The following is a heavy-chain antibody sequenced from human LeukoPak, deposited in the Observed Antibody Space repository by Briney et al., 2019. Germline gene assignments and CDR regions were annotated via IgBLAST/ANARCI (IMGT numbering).Heavy chain of an antibody. CDR3: ARVRYQGFDP. V-gene: IGHV4-4*07. J-gene: IGHJ5*02. CDR2: IYTRGST. CDR1: GGSISRYY. D-gene: IGHD2-2*01. Sequence: SETLSLTCAVSGGSISRYYWSWIRQPAGRGLEWIGHIYTRGSTNYNPSLQSQVTMSIDMSENQFSLRLNSVTAADTAIYYCARVRYQGFDPWGQGTLVTVSS.